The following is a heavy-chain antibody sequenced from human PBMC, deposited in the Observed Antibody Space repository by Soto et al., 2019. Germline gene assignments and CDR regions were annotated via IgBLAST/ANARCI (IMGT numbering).Heavy chain of an antibody. J-gene: IGHJ2*01. CDR2: IYYSGRP. D-gene: IGHD3-3*01. CDR3: ARGYYDFCSGYFLWYFDL. V-gene: IGHV4-31*03. CDR1: GGSISSGGYY. Sequence: QVQLQESGPGLVKPSQTLSLTCTVSGGSISSGGYYWSWIRQHPGKGLEWIGYIYYSGRPYYNPSLKSRFTISVDTSKNQCSLKLSSVTAADTAVYYCARGYYDFCSGYFLWYFDLWGRGTLVTVSS.